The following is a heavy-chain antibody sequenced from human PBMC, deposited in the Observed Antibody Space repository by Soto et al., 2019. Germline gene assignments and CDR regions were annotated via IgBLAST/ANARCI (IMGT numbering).Heavy chain of an antibody. V-gene: IGHV3-66*01. CDR3: TQGIYYTS. CDR1: GFTVSSNY. D-gene: IGHD2-8*01. J-gene: IGHJ4*02. Sequence: HPGGSLRLSCAASGFTVSSNYMSWVRQAPGKGLEWVSVMYSGGSTYYADSVKGRFTISRDNSKNTLYLQMNSLRAEDTAVYYCTQGIYYTSWGQGTLVTVSS. CDR2: MYSGGST.